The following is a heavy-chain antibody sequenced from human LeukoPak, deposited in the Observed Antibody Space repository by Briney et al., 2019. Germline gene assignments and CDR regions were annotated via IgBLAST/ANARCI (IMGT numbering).Heavy chain of an antibody. CDR3: ARDDHSNYRFDY. V-gene: IGHV4-4*07. CDR1: GGSISSYY. CDR2: IYNSGST. J-gene: IGHJ4*02. D-gene: IGHD4-11*01. Sequence: SETLSLTCTVSGGSISSYYWSWIRQPAGKGLEWIGHIYNSGSTNYNPSLKGRVTMSVATSKNQFSLHLSSVTAADTAVYYCARDDHSNYRFDYWGQGTLVTVSS.